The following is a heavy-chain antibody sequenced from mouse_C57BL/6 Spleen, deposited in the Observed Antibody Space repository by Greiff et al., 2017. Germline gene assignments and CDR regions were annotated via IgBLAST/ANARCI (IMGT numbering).Heavy chain of an antibody. V-gene: IGHV1-26*01. J-gene: IGHJ4*01. Sequence: VQLQQSGPELVKPGASVKISCKASGYTFTDYYMNWVKQSHGKSLEWIGDINPNNGGTSYNQKFKGKATLTVDKSSSTAYMELRSLTSEDSAVYYCAITTGLAMDYWGQGTSVTVSS. CDR1: GYTFTDYY. CDR3: AITTGLAMDY. D-gene: IGHD1-1*01. CDR2: INPNNGGT.